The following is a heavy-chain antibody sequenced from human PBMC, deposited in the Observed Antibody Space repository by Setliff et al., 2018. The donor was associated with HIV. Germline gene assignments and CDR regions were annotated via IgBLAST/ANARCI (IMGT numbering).Heavy chain of an antibody. Sequence: PSETLSLTCTVSGGSISSSSYYWGWIRQPPGKGLEWIGSIYHSTTYYNPSLKSRVTISVDTSKNQFSLKLISVTAADTAVYYCARYGGNSFWFDPWGQGTLVTVSS. V-gene: IGHV4-39*07. CDR2: IYHSTT. CDR3: ARYGGNSFWFDP. CDR1: GGSISSSSYY. D-gene: IGHD2-21*01. J-gene: IGHJ5*02.